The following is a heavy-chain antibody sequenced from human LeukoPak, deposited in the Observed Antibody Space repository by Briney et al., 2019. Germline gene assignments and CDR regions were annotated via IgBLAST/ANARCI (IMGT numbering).Heavy chain of an antibody. J-gene: IGHJ6*03. CDR2: IYYSGST. CDR3: ARETQYYYYYYMDV. V-gene: IGHV4-59*11. CDR1: GGSISSHY. Sequence: SETLSLTCTVSGGSISSHYWSWIRQPPGKGLEWIGYIYYSGSTNYNPSLKSRVTISVDTSKNQFSLKLSSVTAADTAVYYCARETQYYYYYYMDVWGKGTTVTVSS.